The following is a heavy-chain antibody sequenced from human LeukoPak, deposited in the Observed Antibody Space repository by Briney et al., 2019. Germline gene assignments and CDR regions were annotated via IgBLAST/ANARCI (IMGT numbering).Heavy chain of an antibody. V-gene: IGHV4-59*01. CDR2: IYYSGST. CDR1: GGSFSGYY. J-gene: IGHJ4*02. Sequence: KPSETLSLTCAVYGGSFSGYYWSWIRQPPGKGLEWIGYIYYSGSTNYNPSLKSRVTISVDTSKNQFSLKLSSVTAADTAVYYCARRMVRGAVDYWGQGTLVTVSS. CDR3: ARRMVRGAVDY. D-gene: IGHD3-10*01.